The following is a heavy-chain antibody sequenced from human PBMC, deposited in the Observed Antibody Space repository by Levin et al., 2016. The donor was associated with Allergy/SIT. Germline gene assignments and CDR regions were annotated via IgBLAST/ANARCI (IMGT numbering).Heavy chain of an antibody. V-gene: IGHV3-30*18. J-gene: IGHJ4*02. CDR3: AKDRSSRWHGSCDY. Sequence: WIRQPPGKGLEWVAVISYDGRNKDYADSVKGRFTISRDNSKNTLYLQMSSLRPEDTAMYYCAKDRSSRWHGSCDYWGQGILVTSPQ. D-gene: IGHD6-13*01. CDR2: ISYDGRNK.